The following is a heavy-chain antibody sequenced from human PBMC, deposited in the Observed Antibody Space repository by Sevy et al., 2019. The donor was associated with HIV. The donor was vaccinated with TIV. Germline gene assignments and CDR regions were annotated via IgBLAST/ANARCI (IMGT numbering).Heavy chain of an antibody. CDR1: GDSVSSNNAA. Sequence: SQTLSLTCAISGDSVSSNNAAWNWIRQSPSRGLEWLGRTFYRSNWYNEYAVSMKGRITINPDTSKNQLSLQLTSVTPEDTAVYYCARDGLTYGGMDVWGQGTTVTVSS. D-gene: IGHD1-20*01. V-gene: IGHV6-1*01. J-gene: IGHJ6*02. CDR3: ARDGLTYGGMDV. CDR2: TFYRSNWYN.